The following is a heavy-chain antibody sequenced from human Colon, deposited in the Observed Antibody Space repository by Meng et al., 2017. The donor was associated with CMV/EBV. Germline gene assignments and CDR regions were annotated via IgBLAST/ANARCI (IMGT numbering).Heavy chain of an antibody. J-gene: IGHJ5*02. CDR3: ARGPPQNHFWSGSLDQ. Sequence: QVQLVESGGGVVQPGRSLRLSCAASGFTFSSYPMHWVRQAPGKGLEWLAAITYEGVTKFYADSVKGRFTISKDNSNSTLFLQMNSLMSEDTALYYCARGPPQNHFWSGSLDQWGQGTLVTVSS. CDR1: GFTFSSYP. CDR2: ITYEGVTK. V-gene: IGHV3-30*04. D-gene: IGHD3-3*02.